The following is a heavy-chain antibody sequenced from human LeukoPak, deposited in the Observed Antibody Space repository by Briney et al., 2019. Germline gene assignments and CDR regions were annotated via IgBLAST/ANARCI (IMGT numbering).Heavy chain of an antibody. J-gene: IGHJ4*02. D-gene: IGHD3-22*01. Sequence: SKTLSLTCTVSGGSISSGDYYWSWIRQPPGKGLEWIGYIYYSGSTYYHPSLKSRVTISVDTSKNQFSLKLSSVTAADTAVYYCARERGYYDSSGYYYWGQGTLVTVSS. CDR1: GGSISSGDYY. CDR2: IYYSGST. V-gene: IGHV4-30-4*01. CDR3: ARERGYYDSSGYYY.